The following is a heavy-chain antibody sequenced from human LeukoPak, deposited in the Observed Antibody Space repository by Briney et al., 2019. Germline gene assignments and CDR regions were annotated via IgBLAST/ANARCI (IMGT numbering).Heavy chain of an antibody. D-gene: IGHD3-22*01. CDR2: IIPIFGTA. CDR1: GGTFSSYA. Sequence: SVKVSCKASGGTFSSYAISWVRQAPGQGLEWMGGIIPIFGTANYAQKFQGRVTITADESTSTAYMELNSLRAEDTAVYYCAKDREDDSSGYYYVPRYYFDYWGQGTLVTVSS. J-gene: IGHJ4*02. V-gene: IGHV1-69*13. CDR3: AKDREDDSSGYYYVPRYYFDY.